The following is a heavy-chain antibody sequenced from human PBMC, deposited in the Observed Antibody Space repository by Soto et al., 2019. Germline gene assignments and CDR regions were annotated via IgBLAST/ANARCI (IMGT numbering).Heavy chain of an antibody. J-gene: IGHJ4*02. Sequence: HVQLQESGPGLVKPSQTLSLTCTVSGGSISSGGYYWSWIRQHPGKGLEWIGYIYYSGSTYYNPSLKSRVTISVDTSKNQFSLKLSSVTAADTAVYYCARAGRRRGRKWLLDYWGQGTLVTVSS. CDR1: GGSISSGGYY. CDR2: IYYSGST. CDR3: ARAGRRRGRKWLLDY. V-gene: IGHV4-31*03. D-gene: IGHD3-22*01.